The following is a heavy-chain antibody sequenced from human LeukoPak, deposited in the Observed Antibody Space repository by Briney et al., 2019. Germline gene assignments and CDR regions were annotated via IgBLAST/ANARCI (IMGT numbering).Heavy chain of an antibody. CDR2: IYYSAST. Sequence: SETLSLTCTVSGGSISSYYWSWIRQPPGKGLEWIGYIYYSASTNYNPSLKSRVTISVDTSKNQFSLKLSSVTAADTAVYYCARGPARRWLQLTYWGQGTLVTVSS. CDR1: GGSISSYY. CDR3: ARGPARRWLQLTY. V-gene: IGHV4-59*12. D-gene: IGHD5-24*01. J-gene: IGHJ4*02.